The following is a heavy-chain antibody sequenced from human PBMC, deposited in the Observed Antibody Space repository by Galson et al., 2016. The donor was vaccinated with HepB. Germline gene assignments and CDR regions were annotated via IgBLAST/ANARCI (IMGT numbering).Heavy chain of an antibody. D-gene: IGHD6-19*01. CDR2: ISSGSAYR. Sequence: SLRLSCAASGFIFSTYSMNWVRQAPGKGLGWVSSISSGSAYRYYADSVKGRFTISRDNAKKSLYLQMNSLRAEDTALYYCARMRYSSGWLDGFDIWGQGTMVTASS. CDR1: GFIFSTYS. J-gene: IGHJ3*02. CDR3: ARMRYSSGWLDGFDI. V-gene: IGHV3-21*01.